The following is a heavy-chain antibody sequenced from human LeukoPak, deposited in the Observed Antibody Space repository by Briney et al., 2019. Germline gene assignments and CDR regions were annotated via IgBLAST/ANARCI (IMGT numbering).Heavy chain of an antibody. Sequence: SETLSLTCTVSGGSISSGSYYGSWIRQPAGKGLEWIGRIYASGRTNYNPSLKSRVPISVDTSKNQFSLKLRSVTAADTAVYYCARGESSYDYVWGSYRSNWFDPWGQGTLVTVSS. CDR1: GGSISSGSYY. D-gene: IGHD3-16*02. V-gene: IGHV4-61*02. J-gene: IGHJ5*02. CDR3: ARGESSYDYVWGSYRSNWFDP. CDR2: IYASGRT.